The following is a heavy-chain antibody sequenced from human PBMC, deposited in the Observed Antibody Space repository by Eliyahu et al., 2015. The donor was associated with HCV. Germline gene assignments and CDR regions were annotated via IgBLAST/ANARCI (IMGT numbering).Heavy chain of an antibody. J-gene: IGHJ6*02. V-gene: IGHV3-30*18. CDR3: AKSGVVPWGGYYGMDV. D-gene: IGHD2-15*01. CDR1: GFTFSSYG. Sequence: QVQLVESGGGVVQPGRSLRLSCAASGFTFSSYGMHWVRQAPGKGLEWVAVISYDGSNKYYADSVKGRFTISRDNSKNTLYLQMNSLRAEDTAVYYCAKSGVVPWGGYYGMDVWGQGTTVTVSS. CDR2: ISYDGSNK.